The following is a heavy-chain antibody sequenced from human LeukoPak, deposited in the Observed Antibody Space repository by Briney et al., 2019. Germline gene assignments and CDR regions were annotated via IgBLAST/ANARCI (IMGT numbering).Heavy chain of an antibody. Sequence: ASVKVSCKASGYTFTTYGISWVRQAPGQGLEWMGWISAYNGDTNYAQNLQGRVTMTTEKSPSTAYMELRSLRSDDTAVYYCAKFCSGGSCHLPGPDFDYCGQGTLVTVSS. V-gene: IGHV1-18*01. CDR1: GYTFTTYG. CDR3: AKFCSGGSCHLPGPDFDY. CDR2: ISAYNGDT. J-gene: IGHJ4*02. D-gene: IGHD2-15*01.